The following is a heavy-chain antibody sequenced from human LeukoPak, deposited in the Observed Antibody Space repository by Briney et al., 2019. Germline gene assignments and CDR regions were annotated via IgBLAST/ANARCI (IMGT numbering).Heavy chain of an antibody. D-gene: IGHD3-22*01. V-gene: IGHV1-18*01. Sequence: ASVKVSCKASGYTFISYGISWARQAPGQGLEWMGWISAYNGNTNYAQKLQGRVTMTTDTSTSTAYMELRSLRSDDTAAYYCARDIGFLIVVDYGMDVWGQGTTVTVSS. J-gene: IGHJ6*02. CDR3: ARDIGFLIVVDYGMDV. CDR2: ISAYNGNT. CDR1: GYTFISYG.